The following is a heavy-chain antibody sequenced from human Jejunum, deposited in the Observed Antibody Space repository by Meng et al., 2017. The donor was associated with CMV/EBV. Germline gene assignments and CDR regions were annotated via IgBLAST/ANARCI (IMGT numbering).Heavy chain of an antibody. D-gene: IGHD2-15*01. Sequence: SGYTFSNFGVSWVRQAPGQGLEWMGWINAHSGDRNYAQNLQGRVTLTTDTSTSTAYMELGSLRSDDTAVYYCTRDLCSGGTCYTGFDYWGQGTLVTVSS. CDR1: GYTFSNFG. CDR3: TRDLCSGGTCYTGFDY. V-gene: IGHV1-18*01. J-gene: IGHJ4*02. CDR2: INAHSGDR.